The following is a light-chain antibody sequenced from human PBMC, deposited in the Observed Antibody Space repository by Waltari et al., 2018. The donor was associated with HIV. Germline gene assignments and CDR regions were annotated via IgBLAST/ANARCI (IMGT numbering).Light chain of an antibody. V-gene: IGKV1-39*01. J-gene: IGKJ2*01. CDR1: QNIGSY. Sequence: DIQMTQSPPSLSASIEDSVTLTCLAGQNIGSYLNWFQQRSGKAPKLLIYAASTLVSGVPSRFSGSGSATDFTLTINSLQPEDFATYYCQQSYTTPRTFGQGTKLETK. CDR2: AAS. CDR3: QQSYTTPRT.